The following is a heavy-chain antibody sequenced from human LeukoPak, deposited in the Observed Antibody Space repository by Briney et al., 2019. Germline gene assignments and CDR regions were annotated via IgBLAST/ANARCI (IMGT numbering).Heavy chain of an antibody. CDR1: GGSFSGYY. CDR2: INRSGST. V-gene: IGHV4-34*01. J-gene: IGHJ4*02. CDR3: ARVKGSSSSRD. Sequence: PSETLSLTCAVYGGSFSGYYWSWIRQPPGKGLEWIGEINRSGSTNYNPSLKSRVTISVDTSKNQFSLKLSSVTAADTAVYYCARVKGSSSSRDWGQGTLVTVSS. D-gene: IGHD6-13*01.